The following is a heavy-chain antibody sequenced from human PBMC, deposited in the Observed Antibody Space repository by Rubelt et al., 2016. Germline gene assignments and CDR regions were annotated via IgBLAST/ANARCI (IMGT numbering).Heavy chain of an antibody. CDR1: GGSFSGYY. CDR3: ALGDHSGTPIDY. J-gene: IGHJ4*02. CDR2: INHSGTT. Sequence: QVQLQQWGAGLLKPSETLSLTCAVFGGSFSGYYWSWIRQPPGKGLEWIGEINHSGTTNYNPSLKSRVTISVDTSKNQFSLGLTSVTAADTAVYYCALGDHSGTPIDYWGQGTVVTVSS. V-gene: IGHV4-34*02. D-gene: IGHD1-1*01.